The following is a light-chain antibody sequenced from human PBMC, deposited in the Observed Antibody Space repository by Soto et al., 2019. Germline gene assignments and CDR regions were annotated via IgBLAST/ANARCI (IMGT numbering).Light chain of an antibody. J-gene: IGLJ3*02. V-gene: IGLV1-40*01. CDR3: QSYDSSLRGWV. CDR1: SSNLGAGSD. CDR2: ANT. Sequence: QSVLTQPPSVSGAPGQRVTISCTGSSSNLGAGSDVSWYQHLPGTAPKLLISANTDRPSGVPDRFSGSKSGTSASLAIAGLQADDEADYYCQSYDSSLRGWVFGGGTQLTVL.